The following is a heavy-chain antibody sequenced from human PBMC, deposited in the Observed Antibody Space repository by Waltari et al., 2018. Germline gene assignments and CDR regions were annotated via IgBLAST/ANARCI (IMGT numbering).Heavy chain of an antibody. CDR3: ARDSPAALKVSYFDY. CDR1: GFTFSSYW. CDR2: IKQDGSEK. Sequence: EVQLVESGGGLVQPGGSLRLSCAASGFTFSSYWMSWVRQAPGKGLEWVANIKQDGSEKYYVDSVKGRFTISRDNAKNALYLQMNSLRAEDTAVYYCARDSPAALKVSYFDYWGQGTLVTVSS. D-gene: IGHD2-8*01. J-gene: IGHJ4*02. V-gene: IGHV3-7*01.